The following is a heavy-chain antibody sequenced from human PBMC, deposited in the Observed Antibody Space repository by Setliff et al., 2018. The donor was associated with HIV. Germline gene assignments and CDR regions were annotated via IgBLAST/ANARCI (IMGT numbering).Heavy chain of an antibody. CDR3: AQLGMVDDFDY. D-gene: IGHD1-1*01. CDR2: IYTSGST. CDR1: GGSISSGSYY. V-gene: IGHV4-61*02. Sequence: PSETLSLTCTVSGGSISSGSYYWSWIRQPAGKGLEWIGRIYTSGSTNYNPSLKSRVTISVDTSKNHFSLKLRSVTAADTGVYYCAQLGMVDDFDYWGQGTLVTVSS. J-gene: IGHJ4*02.